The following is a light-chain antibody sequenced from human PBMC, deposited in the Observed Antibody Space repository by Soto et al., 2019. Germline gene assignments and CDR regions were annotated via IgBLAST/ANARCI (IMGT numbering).Light chain of an antibody. CDR3: QQSNDWPRT. CDR1: RSVGSN. CDR2: GAS. J-gene: IGKJ1*01. Sequence: EIVMTQSPATLSVSPGERATLSCRASRSVGSNLAWYQQAPGQAPRLLIYGASTRATGIPARFSGSGSGTVFTLTISSLQSEDFALYYCQQSNDWPRTFGQGTKV. V-gene: IGKV3-15*01.